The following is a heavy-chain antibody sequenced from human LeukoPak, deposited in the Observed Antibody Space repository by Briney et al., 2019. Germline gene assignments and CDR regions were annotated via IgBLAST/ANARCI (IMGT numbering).Heavy chain of an antibody. CDR1: GYSISSGYY. CDR2: IYHSGST. D-gene: IGHD5-12*01. V-gene: IGHV4-38-2*02. CDR3: ARDLNLVATHPVLFDY. Sequence: SETLSLTCAVSGYSISSGYYWGWIRQPPGKGLEWIGSIYHSGSTYYNPSLKSRVTISVDTSKNQFSLKLSSVTAADTAVYYCARDLNLVATHPVLFDYWGQGTLVTVSS. J-gene: IGHJ4*02.